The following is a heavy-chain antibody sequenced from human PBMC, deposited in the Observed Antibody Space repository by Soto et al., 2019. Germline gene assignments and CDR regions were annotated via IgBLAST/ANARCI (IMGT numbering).Heavy chain of an antibody. J-gene: IGHJ4*02. CDR1: GFTFSSYA. CDR2: ISGSGGST. Sequence: SGGSLSLSCAASGFTFSSYAMSWVRQAPGKGLEWVSAISGSGGSTYYADSVKGRFTISRDNSKNTLYLQMNSLRAEDTAVYYCAKDLEPTVVTLGTGDYWGQGTLVTVSS. D-gene: IGHD4-17*01. CDR3: AKDLEPTVVTLGTGDY. V-gene: IGHV3-23*01.